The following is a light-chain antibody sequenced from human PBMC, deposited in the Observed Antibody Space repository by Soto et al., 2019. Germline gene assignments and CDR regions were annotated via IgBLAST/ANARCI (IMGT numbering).Light chain of an antibody. CDR1: QSISSY. J-gene: IGKJ5*01. V-gene: IGKV1-39*01. CDR2: AAS. Sequence: DIQMTQSPSSLSASVGDIVTITCRASQSISSYLNWYQQKPGKAPKLLIYAASSLQSGVTSRFSGSGSGTDFTLTISSLQPEDFATYYCQQSYSTTITFGQGTRLEIK. CDR3: QQSYSTTIT.